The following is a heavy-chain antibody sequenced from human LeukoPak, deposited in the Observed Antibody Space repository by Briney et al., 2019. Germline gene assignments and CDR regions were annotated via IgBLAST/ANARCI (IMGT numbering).Heavy chain of an antibody. D-gene: IGHD6-13*01. CDR1: GGSISSYY. CDR2: IYYSGST. J-gene: IGHJ6*02. V-gene: IGHV4-59*01. CDR3: ARDPTPISSWYNYYYGMDV. Sequence: KPSETLSLTCTVTGGSISSYYWSWIRQPPGKGLEWIGYIYYSGSTNYNPSLKSRVTISVDTSKNQFSLKLSSVTAADTAVYYCARDPTPISSWYNYYYGMDVWGQGTTVTVSS.